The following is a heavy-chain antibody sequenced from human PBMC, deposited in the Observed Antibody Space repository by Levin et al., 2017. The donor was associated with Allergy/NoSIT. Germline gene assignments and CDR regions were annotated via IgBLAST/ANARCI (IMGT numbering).Heavy chain of an antibody. CDR1: GFTFSSYG. V-gene: IGHV3-30*18. CDR3: AKDMEWEPSPYYYDYGMDV. Sequence: GGSLRLSCAASGFTFSSYGMHWVRQAPGKGLEWVAVISYDGSNKYYADSVKGRFTISRDNSKNTLYLQMNSLRAEDTAVYYCAKDMEWEPSPYYYDYGMDVWGQGTTVTVSS. CDR2: ISYDGSNK. J-gene: IGHJ6*02. D-gene: IGHD1-26*01.